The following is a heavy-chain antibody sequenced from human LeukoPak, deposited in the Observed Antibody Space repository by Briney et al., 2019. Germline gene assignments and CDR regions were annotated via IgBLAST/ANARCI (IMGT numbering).Heavy chain of an antibody. CDR3: ARAVDTAMVTSYYFDY. Sequence: SVKVSCKASGDTFSSFAISWVRQGPGQGLEWRGGSTPIFGTANYAQKFQGRVTITTDESTSTAYMELSSLRSEDTAVYYCARAVDTAMVTSYYFDYWGQGTLVTVSS. J-gene: IGHJ4*02. D-gene: IGHD5-18*01. V-gene: IGHV1-69*05. CDR1: GDTFSSFA. CDR2: STPIFGTA.